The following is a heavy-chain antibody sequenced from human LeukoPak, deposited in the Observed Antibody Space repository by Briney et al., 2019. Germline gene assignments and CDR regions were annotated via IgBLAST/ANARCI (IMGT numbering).Heavy chain of an antibody. V-gene: IGHV3-49*04. CDR2: IRSKTDGGAT. CDR3: ARRGYDYGYIDY. Sequence: PGRSLRLSCTASGFTFGDYAMSWVRQAPGRGLEWVGFIRSKTDGGATEYGASVKVRFTISRDDSKSIAYLQMNSLKTEDKAVYYCARRGYDYGYIDYWGQGTLVTVSS. D-gene: IGHD5-18*01. CDR1: GFTFGDYA. J-gene: IGHJ4*02.